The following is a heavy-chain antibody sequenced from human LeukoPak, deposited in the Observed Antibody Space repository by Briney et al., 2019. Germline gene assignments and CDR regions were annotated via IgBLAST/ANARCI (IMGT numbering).Heavy chain of an antibody. CDR3: ARESGIAAALDL. D-gene: IGHD6-13*01. CDR1: GFTFSSYG. CDR2: IRYDGSNK. Sequence: PGGSLRLSCAASGFTFSSYGIHWVRQAPGKGLEWVTFIRYDGSNKYYADSVKGRFTISRDNAKNTLYLQMNSLRAEDTAVYYCARESGIAAALDLWGQGTLVTVSS. V-gene: IGHV3-30*02. J-gene: IGHJ5*02.